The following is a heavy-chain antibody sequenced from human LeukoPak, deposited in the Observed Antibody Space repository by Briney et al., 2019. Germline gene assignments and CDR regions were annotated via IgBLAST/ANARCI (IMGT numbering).Heavy chain of an antibody. CDR1: GGSIGSGGYY. V-gene: IGHV4-31*03. CDR3: AREITSDAFDI. J-gene: IGHJ3*02. CDR2: IYYSGST. D-gene: IGHD3-10*01. Sequence: PSQTLSLTCTVSGGSIGSGGYYWSWIRQHPGKGLEWIGYIYYSGSTYYNPSLKSRVTISVDTSKNQFSQKLSSVTAADTAVYYCAREITSDAFDIWGQGTMVTVSS.